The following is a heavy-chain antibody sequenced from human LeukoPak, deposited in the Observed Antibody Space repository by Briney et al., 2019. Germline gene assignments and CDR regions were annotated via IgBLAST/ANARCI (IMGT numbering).Heavy chain of an antibody. CDR3: ARGPDYDILTGYHKAGEYYYYYMDV. J-gene: IGHJ6*03. Sequence: GGSLRLSCAASGFTFSSYWMHWVRQGPGKGLVWVSRINSDGSSTNYADSVKGRFTISRDNAKNTLYLQMNSLRAEDTAVYYCARGPDYDILTGYHKAGEYYYYYMDVWGKGTTVTISS. CDR1: GFTFSSYW. D-gene: IGHD3-9*01. V-gene: IGHV3-74*01. CDR2: INSDGSST.